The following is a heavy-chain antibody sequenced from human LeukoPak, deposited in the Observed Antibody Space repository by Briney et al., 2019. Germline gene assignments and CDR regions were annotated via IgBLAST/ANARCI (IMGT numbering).Heavy chain of an antibody. D-gene: IGHD3-10*01. CDR2: IYHSGST. J-gene: IGHJ6*03. CDR3: ARARRELPPFYYYYMDV. V-gene: IGHV4-59*01. Sequence: SETLSLTCTVSGGSISNFYWNWIRQPPGKGLEWIAYIYHSGSTNYNPSLKSRINISVDTSKNQFSLSLTSVTAADTAIYYCARARRELPPFYYYYMDVWGKGTTVTISS. CDR1: GGSISNFY.